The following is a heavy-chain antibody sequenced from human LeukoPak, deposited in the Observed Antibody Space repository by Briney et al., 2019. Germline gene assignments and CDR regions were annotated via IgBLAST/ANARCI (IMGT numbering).Heavy chain of an antibody. CDR1: GFTFSSYG. D-gene: IGHD3-22*01. CDR3: AKLPADYYDSSGRGNDAFDI. Sequence: GGSLRLSSAASGFTFSSYGMHWVRQAPGKGLEWVAVISYDGSKKYYADSVKGRFTISRDNSKNTLYLQMNSLRAEDTAVYYCAKLPADYYDSSGRGNDAFDIWGQGTMVTVSS. J-gene: IGHJ3*02. CDR2: ISYDGSKK. V-gene: IGHV3-30*18.